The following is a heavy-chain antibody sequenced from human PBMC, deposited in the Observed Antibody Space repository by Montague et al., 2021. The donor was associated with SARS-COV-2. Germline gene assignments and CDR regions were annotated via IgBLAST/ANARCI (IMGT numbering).Heavy chain of an antibody. J-gene: IGHJ5*02. V-gene: IGHV4-39*07. CDR2: IFYDGST. D-gene: IGHD5-24*01. CDR1: GGSISSRTYY. Sequence: SETLSLTCIVSGGSISSRTYYWGWVRQPPGKGLEWIGSIFYDGSTYYNPSLKGRVIMSVDTSNNQFSLRLTSVTAADTAVYYCARLRRPDGYSYWFGPWGQGTLVTVSS. CDR3: ARLRRPDGYSYWFGP.